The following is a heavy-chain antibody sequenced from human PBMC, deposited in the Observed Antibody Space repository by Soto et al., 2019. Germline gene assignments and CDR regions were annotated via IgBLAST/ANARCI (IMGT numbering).Heavy chain of an antibody. J-gene: IGHJ2*01. CDR1: GFTFNKAW. Sequence: GGSLRLSCAASGFTFNKAWMNWVRQAPGKGLEWVGRIKSKTDGGTTDYAAPVKGRFTISRDDSKNTLYLQMNSLKTEDTAVYYCSTDCTNTGCYGWGSFDLWGRGTLVTVSS. D-gene: IGHD2-2*01. V-gene: IGHV3-15*07. CDR3: STDCTNTGCYGWGSFDL. CDR2: IKSKTDGGTT.